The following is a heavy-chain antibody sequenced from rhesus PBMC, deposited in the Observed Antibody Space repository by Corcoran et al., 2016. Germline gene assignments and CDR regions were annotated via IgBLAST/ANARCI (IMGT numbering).Heavy chain of an antibody. CDR1: GGSISSNY. J-gene: IGHJ4*01. CDR3: ASSGGGDYYFDY. Sequence: QVQLQESGPGLVKPSATLSLPCAVSGGSISSNYWSWIRQAPGKGLEWIGRIYGSGGSTDYNPSLKSRVTISTDTSKNQFSLKLSSVTAADTAVYYCASSGGGDYYFDYWGQGVLVTVSS. D-gene: IGHD3-34*01. CDR2: IYGSGGST. V-gene: IGHV4-160*01.